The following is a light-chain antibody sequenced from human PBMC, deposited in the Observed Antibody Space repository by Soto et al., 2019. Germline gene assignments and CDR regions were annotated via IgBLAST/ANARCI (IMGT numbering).Light chain of an antibody. CDR2: DTS. CDR3: QQYNTWTSIT. CDR1: QSVSRSY. V-gene: IGKV3-15*01. Sequence: EIVLTQSPGTLSLSPGDRATLSCRAIQSVSRSYLGWYQQKPGQAPRLLIYDTSTRATGIPARFSGSGSGTEFTLTISSLQSEDFAVYYCQQYNTWTSITFGQGTRLEIK. J-gene: IGKJ5*01.